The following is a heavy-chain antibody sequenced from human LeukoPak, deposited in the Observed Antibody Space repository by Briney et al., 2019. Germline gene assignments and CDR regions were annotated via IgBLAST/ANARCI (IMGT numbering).Heavy chain of an antibody. CDR1: GFSLSTSGMC. D-gene: IGHD1-1*01. Sequence: SGPTMLNPTQTLTPTCTFSGFSLSTSGMCVSWSRQPPGKALEWLARIDWDGDKWYSTSLKTRLTISKDTSKNQVVLTMTSMDRVDSATDYCARKGRAWNDFYDWGHVAMVTVSS. V-gene: IGHV2-70*11. CDR3: ARKGRAWNDFYD. CDR2: IDWDGDK. J-gene: IGHJ6*01.